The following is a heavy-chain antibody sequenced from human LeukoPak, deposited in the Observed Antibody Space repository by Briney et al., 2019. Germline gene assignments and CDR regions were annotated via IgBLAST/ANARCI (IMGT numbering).Heavy chain of an antibody. D-gene: IGHD3-3*01. Sequence: GASVKVSCEASGYTFTSYDINWVRQATGQGLEWMGWMNPNSGNTGYAQKFQGRVTITRNTSMSTAYMELSSLRSEDTAVYYCARSYYDFWSGYYAFDIWGQGTMVTVSS. J-gene: IGHJ3*02. V-gene: IGHV1-8*03. CDR3: ARSYYDFWSGYYAFDI. CDR2: MNPNSGNT. CDR1: GYTFTSYD.